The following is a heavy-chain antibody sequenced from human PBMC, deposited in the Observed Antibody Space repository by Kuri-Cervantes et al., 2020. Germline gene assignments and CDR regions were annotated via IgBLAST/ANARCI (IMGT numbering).Heavy chain of an antibody. CDR1: GGTFSSYA. J-gene: IGHJ6*02. CDR3: ARDPLRYFDWLPNLYYYYGMDV. V-gene: IGHV1-69*05. Sequence: SVKVSCKASGGTFSSYAISWVRQAPGQGLEWMGGIIPIFGTANYAQKFQGRVTMTTDTSTSTAYMELRSLRSDDTAVYYCARDPLRYFDWLPNLYYYYGMDVWGQGTTVTVSS. D-gene: IGHD3-9*01. CDR2: IIPIFGTA.